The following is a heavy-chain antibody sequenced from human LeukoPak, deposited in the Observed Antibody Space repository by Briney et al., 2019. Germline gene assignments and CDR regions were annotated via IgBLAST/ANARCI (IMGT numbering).Heavy chain of an antibody. CDR3: ARKMNWGRAFDI. CDR2: IHHSGRT. Sequence: SETLSLTCVVSGGSISSSNWWSWIRQPPGKGLEWIGEIHHSGRTNYNPSLKSRGTISGDKPKNQFSLNVTSVTAADTAVYYCARKMNWGRAFDIWGQGTKVIVSS. V-gene: IGHV4-4*02. CDR1: GGSISSSNW. D-gene: IGHD3-16*01. J-gene: IGHJ3*02.